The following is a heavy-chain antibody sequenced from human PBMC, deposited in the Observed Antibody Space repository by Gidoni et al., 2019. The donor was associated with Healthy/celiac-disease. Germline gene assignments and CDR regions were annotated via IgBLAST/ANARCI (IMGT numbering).Heavy chain of an antibody. V-gene: IGHV3-15*01. CDR1: GFTFSNAW. J-gene: IGHJ3*02. D-gene: IGHD2-8*01. Sequence: AASGFTFSNAWMSWVHQAPGKGLEWVGSIKSKTDGGTTDYAAPVKGRFTISRDDSKNTLYLQMNSLKTEDTAVYYCTTKTTADIVLMVYAIGDAFDIWGQGTMVTVSS. CDR3: TTKTTADIVLMVYAIGDAFDI. CDR2: IKSKTDGGTT.